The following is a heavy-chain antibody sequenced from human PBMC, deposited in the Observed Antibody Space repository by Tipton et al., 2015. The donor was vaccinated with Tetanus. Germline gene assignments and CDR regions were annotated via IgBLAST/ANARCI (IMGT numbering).Heavy chain of an antibody. J-gene: IGHJ4*02. CDR2: ISGDGKT. Sequence: QVQLVQSGPEVKKPGASVKISCKASGYTFTSYLIHWVRQAPGQGLEWMGWISGDGKTHYAQKFQGRVQLSADPYSNTAYLEVRSLTSDDTAVSFCARDAGPDYIWGNYRFPFDYWGQGTLVTVSS. V-gene: IGHV1-18*04. D-gene: IGHD3-16*02. CDR1: GYTFTSYL. CDR3: ARDAGPDYIWGNYRFPFDY.